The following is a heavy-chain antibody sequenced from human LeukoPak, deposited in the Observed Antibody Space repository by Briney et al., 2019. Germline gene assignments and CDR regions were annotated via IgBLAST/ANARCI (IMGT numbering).Heavy chain of an antibody. J-gene: IGHJ4*02. CDR1: GFTFDDYA. V-gene: IGHV3-9*01. Sequence: GGSLRLSCAASGFTFDDYAMHWVRQPPGKGLEWVSGISWSSGTVTYADSVKGRFTISRDNAKNSLYLQMNSLRAEDTALYYCAKDGNVDIVSTMYYFDSWGQGTLVTVSS. CDR3: AKDGNVDIVSTMYYFDS. D-gene: IGHD5/OR15-5a*01. CDR2: ISWSSGTV.